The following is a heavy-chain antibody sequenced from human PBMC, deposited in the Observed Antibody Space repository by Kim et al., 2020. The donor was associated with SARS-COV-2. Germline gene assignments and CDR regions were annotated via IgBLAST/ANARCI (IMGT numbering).Heavy chain of an antibody. CDR2: INHSGST. CDR1: GGSFSGYY. CDR3: ARARGGRWLQFSY. J-gene: IGHJ4*02. Sequence: SETLSLTCAVYGGSFSGYYWSWIRQPPGKGLEWIGEINHSGSTNYNPSLKSRVTISVDTSKNQFSLKLSSVTAADTAVYYCARARGGRWLQFSYWGQGTLVTVSS. V-gene: IGHV4-34*01. D-gene: IGHD5-12*01.